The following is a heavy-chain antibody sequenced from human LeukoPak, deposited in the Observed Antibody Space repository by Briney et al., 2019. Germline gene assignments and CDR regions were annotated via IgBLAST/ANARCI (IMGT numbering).Heavy chain of an antibody. CDR1: GFTFSSYW. V-gene: IGHV3-7*01. D-gene: IGHD4/OR15-4a*01. J-gene: IGHJ4*02. Sequence: GGSLRLSCEASGFTFSSYWMSWVRQAPGKGLEWVANVNLDGSQKYYVDSLKGRFTVSRDNAKNSLYLQMNSLRAEDTAVYYCARDVDYANPRHDYWGQGTLVTVSS. CDR3: ARDVDYANPRHDY. CDR2: VNLDGSQK.